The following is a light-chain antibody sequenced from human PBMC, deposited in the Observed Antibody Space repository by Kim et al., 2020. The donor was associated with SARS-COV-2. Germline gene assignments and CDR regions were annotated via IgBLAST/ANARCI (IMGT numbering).Light chain of an antibody. V-gene: IGKV1-5*03. CDR1: QSINSG. Sequence: SASVGDRVTITCRASQSINSGLAWYQQKPGKAPKLLIYEASSLESGVPSRFSGSGSGTEFTLTISSLQPEDFATYYCHQYNSYPYTFGQGTKLEI. J-gene: IGKJ2*01. CDR3: HQYNSYPYT. CDR2: EAS.